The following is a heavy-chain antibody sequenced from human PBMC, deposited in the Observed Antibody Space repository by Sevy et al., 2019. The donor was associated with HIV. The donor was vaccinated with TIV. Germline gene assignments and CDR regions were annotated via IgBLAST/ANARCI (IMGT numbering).Heavy chain of an antibody. CDR2: ISYDGSNK. J-gene: IGHJ6*02. CDR3: ATDRGCSSTSCYNYYYYYGMDV. Sequence: GGSLRLSCAASGFTFSSYAMHWVRQAPGKGLEWVAVISYDGSNKYYADSVKGRFTISRDNSKSTLYLQMNSLRAEDTAVYYCATDRGCSSTSCYNYYYYYGMDVWGQGTTVTVSS. CDR1: GFTFSSYA. V-gene: IGHV3-30*04. D-gene: IGHD2-2*02.